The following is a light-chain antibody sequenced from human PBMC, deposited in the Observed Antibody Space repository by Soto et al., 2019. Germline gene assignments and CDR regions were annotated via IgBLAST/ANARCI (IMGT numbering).Light chain of an antibody. CDR2: DVS. CDR3: QQHNGP. V-gene: IGKV1-5*01. Sequence: DSQMTPSPSTPSATVGERVTNTCRASQIFGTWLAWYQQKPGKAPKVLISDVSNLESGVPSRFSGSGSGTEFTLTISSLQPDDFATYYCQQHNGPFGQGTKV. J-gene: IGKJ1*01. CDR1: QIFGTW.